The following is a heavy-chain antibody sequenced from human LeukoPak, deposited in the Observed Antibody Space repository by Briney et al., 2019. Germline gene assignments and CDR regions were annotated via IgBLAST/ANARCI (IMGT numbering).Heavy chain of an antibody. CDR1: GFTFSSYN. Sequence: PGGSLRLSCAASGFTFSSYNMNWVRQAPGKGPEWVSSITSSSSYIYYADSVKGRFTISRDNAKNSLYLQMDSLRVEDTAVYYCARDPYSGSYGPYYYYYMDAWGKGTTVTISS. D-gene: IGHD1-26*01. CDR3: ARDPYSGSYGPYYYYYMDA. CDR2: ITSSSSYI. V-gene: IGHV3-21*06. J-gene: IGHJ6*03.